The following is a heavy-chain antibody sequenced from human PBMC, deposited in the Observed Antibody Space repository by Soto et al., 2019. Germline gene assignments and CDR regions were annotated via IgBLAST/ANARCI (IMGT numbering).Heavy chain of an antibody. D-gene: IGHD5-12*01. CDR2: IIPILGIA. J-gene: IGHJ4*02. Sequence: QVQLVQSGAEVKKPGSSMKVSCKASGGTFSSYTISWVRQAPGQGLEWIGRIIPILGIANYAQKFQGRVTITADKSTSTAYMELSSLRSEDTAVYYCARDPADGYSGYDSYFDYWGQGTLVTVSS. CDR1: GGTFSSYT. V-gene: IGHV1-69*08. CDR3: ARDPADGYSGYDSYFDY.